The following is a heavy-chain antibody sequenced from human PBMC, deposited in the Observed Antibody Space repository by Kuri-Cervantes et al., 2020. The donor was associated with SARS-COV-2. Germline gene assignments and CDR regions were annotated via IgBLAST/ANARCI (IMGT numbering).Heavy chain of an antibody. V-gene: IGHV1-3*01. CDR3: ARAVWKRPKWIWWLRGGGALHDAFDI. CDR2: SNAGNGNT. Sequence: ASVKVSCKASGYTFTSYAMHWVRQAPGQRLEWMGWSNAGNGNTNYAQKLQGRVTMTTDTSTSTAYMELRSLRSDDTAVYYCARAVWKRPKWIWWLRGGGALHDAFDIWGQGTMVTVSS. CDR1: GYTFTSYA. D-gene: IGHD5-12*01. J-gene: IGHJ3*02.